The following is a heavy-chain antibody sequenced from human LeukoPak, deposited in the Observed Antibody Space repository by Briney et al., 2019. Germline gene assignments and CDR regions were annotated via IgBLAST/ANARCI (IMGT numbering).Heavy chain of an antibody. J-gene: IGHJ6*02. Sequence: ASVKVSCKDSGYTFANYAMHWVRQAPGQSLEWMGWINSANGNTKYSQKFQGRVTITRDTSASTAYMELSSLRSEDTAVYYCARDGRFIVADYYYGMDVWGQGTTVTVSS. CDR2: INSANGNT. D-gene: IGHD1-26*01. CDR3: ARDGRFIVADYYYGMDV. V-gene: IGHV1-3*04. CDR1: GYTFANYA.